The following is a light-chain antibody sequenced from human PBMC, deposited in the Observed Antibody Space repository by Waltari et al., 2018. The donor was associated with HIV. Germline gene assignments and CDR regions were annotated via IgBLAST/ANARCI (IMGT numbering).Light chain of an antibody. J-gene: IGLJ3*02. CDR3: QVWDRSSDHWV. CDR1: NIGGKS. CDR2: DGS. Sequence: SYVLTQPPSVSVAPGETARITCGGNNIGGKSVHWYQQKPGQAPVLLIFDGSDRPPGIPGRVSGSNSGNTATLTISRVEAGDEADYYCQVWDRSSDHWVFGGGTKLPVL. V-gene: IGLV3-21*04.